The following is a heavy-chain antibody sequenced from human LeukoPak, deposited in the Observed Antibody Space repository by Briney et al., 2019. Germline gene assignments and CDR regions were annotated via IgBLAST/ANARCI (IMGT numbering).Heavy chain of an antibody. CDR1: GFTFSTYS. D-gene: IGHD2-2*01. J-gene: IGHJ5*02. CDR2: ISSSSSYV. V-gene: IGHV3-21*01. Sequence: GGSLRLSCAASGFTFSTYSMNWVRQAAGKGLEWVSSISSSSSYVYYADSVKGRFTISRDNAKNSLYLQMNSLRAEDTAVYYCARGTRVCSATSCYPFDPWGQGTLVTVSS. CDR3: ARGTRVCSATSCYPFDP.